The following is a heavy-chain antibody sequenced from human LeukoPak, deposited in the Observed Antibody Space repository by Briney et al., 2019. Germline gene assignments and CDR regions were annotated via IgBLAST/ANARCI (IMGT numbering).Heavy chain of an antibody. CDR1: GGTFSSYA. D-gene: IGHD3-9*01. CDR2: IIPIFGTA. Sequence: SVKVSCKASGGTFSSYAISWVRQAPGQGLEWMGGIIPIFGTANCAQKFQGRVTITTDESTSTAYMELSSLRSEDTAVYYCARNDILTGYYSDYYYMDVWGKGTTVTVSS. J-gene: IGHJ6*03. V-gene: IGHV1-69*05. CDR3: ARNDILTGYYSDYYYMDV.